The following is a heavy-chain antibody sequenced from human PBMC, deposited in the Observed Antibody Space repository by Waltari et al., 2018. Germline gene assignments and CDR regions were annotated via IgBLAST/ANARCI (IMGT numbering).Heavy chain of an antibody. D-gene: IGHD4-17*01. J-gene: IGHJ4*02. Sequence: QITLKESGPTLVQPTQTLTLTCTFSGFSLSTSGVGVGWIRQPPGKALEWLALCYWNDDKRYSPSLKSRLPITKDTSKNQVVPTMTNMEHVDTATYYCAPSSDYAGPRNPPLYWGQGTLVTGSS. CDR2: CYWNDDK. CDR3: APSSDYAGPRNPPLY. V-gene: IGHV2-5*01. CDR1: GFSLSTSGVG.